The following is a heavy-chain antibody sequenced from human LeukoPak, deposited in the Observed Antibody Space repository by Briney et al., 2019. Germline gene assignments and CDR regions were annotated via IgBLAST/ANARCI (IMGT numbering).Heavy chain of an antibody. CDR2: IHSGGST. CDR1: XVXVXXXH. D-gene: IGHD3-22*01. J-gene: IGHJ4*02. V-gene: IGHV3-53*01. Sequence: GXLRLSCAXXXVXVXXXHMXXXRQAPXXXVXXXXVIHSGGSTYYADSVKGRFTISRDNSRNTLYFQMNSLRAEDTAVYFCARSYYYDTSGHYDYWGQGTLVTVSS. CDR3: ARSYYYDTSGHYDY.